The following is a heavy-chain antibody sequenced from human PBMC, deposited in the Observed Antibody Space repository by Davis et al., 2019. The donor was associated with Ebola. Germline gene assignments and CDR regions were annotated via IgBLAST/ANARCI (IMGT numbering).Heavy chain of an antibody. Sequence: AASVKVSCKASGGTFSSYTISWVRQAPGKGLEWMGRIIPILGIANYVQKFQGRVTITADKSTSTAYMELSSLRSDDTAVYYCARLWETTGGNWFDPWGQGTLVTVSS. J-gene: IGHJ5*02. CDR3: ARLWETTGGNWFDP. V-gene: IGHV1-69*02. CDR2: IIPILGIA. D-gene: IGHD1-1*01. CDR1: GGTFSSYT.